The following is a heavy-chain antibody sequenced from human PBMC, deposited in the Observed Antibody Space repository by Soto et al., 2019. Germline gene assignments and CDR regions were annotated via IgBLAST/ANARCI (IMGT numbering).Heavy chain of an antibody. CDR1: GGIFSHFS. Sequence: QVQLVQSGAEVKKPGSSMKVSCKASGGIFSHFSFSWVRQAPGQGLEWMGGIMPIFGRPDYAQNFRGRVTITADEVTRTTYVEQRSLTSEDTTIYYCASWLRMAGSGNYYYGMDVWGQGTTVTVSS. D-gene: IGHD6-19*01. V-gene: IGHV1-69*12. J-gene: IGHJ6*02. CDR3: ASWLRMAGSGNYYYGMDV. CDR2: IMPIFGRP.